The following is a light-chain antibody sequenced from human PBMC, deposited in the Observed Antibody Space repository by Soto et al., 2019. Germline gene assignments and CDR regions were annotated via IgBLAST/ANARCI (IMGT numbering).Light chain of an antibody. CDR3: QQRRNWLT. CDR2: GAS. Sequence: ELVLTQSPATLSLSPGDRATLSCRASQSISSYLAWYQQKPGQAPRLLIYGASNRATGIPARFSGSGSGTDFTLTIGSLEPEDFALYYCQQRRNWLTFGGGTKVEIK. CDR1: QSISSY. J-gene: IGKJ4*01. V-gene: IGKV3-11*01.